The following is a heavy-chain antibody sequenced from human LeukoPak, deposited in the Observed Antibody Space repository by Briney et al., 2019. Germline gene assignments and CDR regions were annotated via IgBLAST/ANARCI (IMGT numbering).Heavy chain of an antibody. J-gene: IGHJ5*02. CDR1: GFTFSSYG. Sequence: GGSLKLSCAAPGFTFSSYGMSWGPQAPGKGLEWVSTISGSGGSTYYADSVKGRFTISRGNSKNTLYLQMNSLRAEDTAVYYCAKHDPRRVVITNWFDPWGQGTLVTVSS. CDR2: ISGSGGST. CDR3: AKHDPRRVVITNWFDP. V-gene: IGHV3-23*01. D-gene: IGHD3-22*01.